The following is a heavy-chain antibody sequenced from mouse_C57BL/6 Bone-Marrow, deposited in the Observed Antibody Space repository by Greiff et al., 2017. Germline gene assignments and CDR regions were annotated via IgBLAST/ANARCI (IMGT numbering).Heavy chain of an antibody. CDR1: GYTFTSYW. CDR2: IDPSDSET. J-gene: IGHJ4*01. CDR3: ARVSSGTGAMDY. Sequence: QVQLQQSGAELVRPGSSVKLSCKASGYTFTSYWMHWVKQRPIQGLEWIGNIDPSDSETHYNQKFKDKATLTVDKSSSTAYMQLSSLTSEDTAVYYCARVSSGTGAMDYWGQGTAVTVSS. V-gene: IGHV1-52*01. D-gene: IGHD4-1*01.